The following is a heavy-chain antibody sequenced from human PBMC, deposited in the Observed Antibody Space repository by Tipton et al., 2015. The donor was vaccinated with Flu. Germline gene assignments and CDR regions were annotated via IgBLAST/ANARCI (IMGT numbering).Heavy chain of an antibody. CDR2: MFYSGST. CDR1: GGSISSSSYY. Sequence: TLSLTCTVSGGSISSSSYYWGWIRQPPGKGLEWIGYMFYSGSTNYNPSLRRRVTMSVDTSKLLISLQLSSVTAADTAVYYCARKVTKSPQNWNYIDSWGQGTLVSVSS. V-gene: IGHV4-61*05. J-gene: IGHJ4*02. D-gene: IGHD1-1*01. CDR3: ARKVTKSPQNWNYIDS.